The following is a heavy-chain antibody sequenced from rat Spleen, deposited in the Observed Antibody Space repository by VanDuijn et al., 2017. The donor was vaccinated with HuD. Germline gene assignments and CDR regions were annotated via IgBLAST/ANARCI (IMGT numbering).Heavy chain of an antibody. J-gene: IGHJ2*01. CDR2: MWSDGDT. CDR1: GISFTDYS. CDR3: SRDQLWAGFDY. V-gene: IGHV2S63*01. Sequence: EVQVKESGPGLVQPSQTLSLTCTVSGISFTDYSVHWVRQPPGKGLEWMGVMWSDGDTSYNTALKSRLSIGRDTYKSQVFLKMSSLQTEDTAIYYCSRDQLWAGFDYWRQGVMVTVSS. D-gene: IGHD1-10*01.